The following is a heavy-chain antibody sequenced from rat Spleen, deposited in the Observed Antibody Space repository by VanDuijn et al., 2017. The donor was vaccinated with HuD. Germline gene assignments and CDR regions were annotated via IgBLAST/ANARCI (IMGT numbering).Heavy chain of an antibody. CDR2: ITSGDSYT. J-gene: IGHJ2*01. CDR3: ANAEFGVGWFAY. D-gene: IGHD4-3*01. Sequence: EVQLVESGGGLVQPGRSLKLSCAASRFAFSSFSLAWVRQAPERGLEWIATITSGDSYTYYLGSVKGLFTISRDNATSTLYLQMDSLRSEDTATYYCANAEFGVGWFAYWGQGFMVTVSS. CDR1: RFAFSSFS. V-gene: IGHV5-25*01.